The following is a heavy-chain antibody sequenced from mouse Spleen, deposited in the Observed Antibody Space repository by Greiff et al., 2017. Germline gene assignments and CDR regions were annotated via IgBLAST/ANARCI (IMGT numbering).Heavy chain of an antibody. CDR3: ARGLLTAFDG. Sequence: VHVKQSGPELVKPGASVKMSCKASGYTFTDYNMHWVKQSHGKSLEWIGYINPNNGGTSYNQKFKGKATLTVNKSSSTAYMELRSLTSEDSAVYYCARGLLTAFDGWGTGTTVTVSS. J-gene: IGHJ1*03. CDR2: INPNNGGT. CDR1: GYTFTDYN. V-gene: IGHV1-22*01. D-gene: IGHD2-3*01.